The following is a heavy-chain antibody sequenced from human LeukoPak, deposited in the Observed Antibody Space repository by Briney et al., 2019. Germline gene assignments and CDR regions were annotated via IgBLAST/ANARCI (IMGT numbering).Heavy chain of an antibody. Sequence: PSETLSLTCAVYGGSFSGYYWSWLRQPPGKGLEGIGEINHSGSTNYNPSLKSRVTISVDTSKNQFSLKLSSVTAADTAVYYCARVYRSERYYFDYWGQGTLVTVSS. D-gene: IGHD3-16*02. CDR2: INHSGST. J-gene: IGHJ4*02. CDR3: ARVYRSERYYFDY. V-gene: IGHV4-34*01. CDR1: GGSFSGYY.